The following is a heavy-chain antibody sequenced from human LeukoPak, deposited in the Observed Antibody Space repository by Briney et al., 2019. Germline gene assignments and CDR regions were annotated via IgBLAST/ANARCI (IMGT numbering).Heavy chain of an antibody. Sequence: GGSLRLSCAASGFTFSSYAMSWVRQAPGKGLEWVSAISGSGGSTYYADSVKGRFTISRDNSRNTLYLQMNSLRAEDTAVYYCAKDRILSSSWFWCFDYWGQGTLVTVSS. CDR1: GFTFSSYA. CDR2: ISGSGGST. D-gene: IGHD6-13*01. CDR3: AKDRILSSSWFWCFDY. V-gene: IGHV3-23*01. J-gene: IGHJ4*02.